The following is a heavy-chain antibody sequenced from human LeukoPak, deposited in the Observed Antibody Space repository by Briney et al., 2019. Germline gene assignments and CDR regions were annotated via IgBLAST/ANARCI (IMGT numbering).Heavy chain of an antibody. CDR3: ARAPSSGSYFDY. J-gene: IGHJ4*02. CDR2: IIPIFGIA. V-gene: IGHV1-69*04. Sequence: VASVKVSCKASGGTFSSYAISWVRQAPGQGLEWMGRIIPIFGIANYAQKFQGRVTITADKSTSTANMELSSLRSEDTAVYYCARAPSSGSYFDYWGQGTLVTVSS. D-gene: IGHD1-26*01. CDR1: GGTFSSYA.